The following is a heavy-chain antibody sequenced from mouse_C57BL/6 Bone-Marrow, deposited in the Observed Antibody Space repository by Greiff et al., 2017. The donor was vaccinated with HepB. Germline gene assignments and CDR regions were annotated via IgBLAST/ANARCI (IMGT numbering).Heavy chain of an antibody. CDR2: IDPEDGDT. V-gene: IGHV14-2*01. CDR1: GFNITDYY. D-gene: IGHD3-2*02. CDR3: ARDSSGYDYAMDY. Sequence: EVQLQQSGAELVKPGASVKLSCTASGFNITDYYMHWVKQRPEQGLEWIGRIDPEDGDTKYAPKFQGKATITADASSNTAYMQLSSLTSEDTAVYDCARDSSGYDYAMDYWGQGTSVTVSS. J-gene: IGHJ4*01.